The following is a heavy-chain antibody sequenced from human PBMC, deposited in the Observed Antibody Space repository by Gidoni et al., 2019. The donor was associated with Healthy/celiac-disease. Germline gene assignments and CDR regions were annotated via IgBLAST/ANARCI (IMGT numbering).Heavy chain of an antibody. D-gene: IGHD3-22*01. J-gene: IGHJ3*02. CDR1: GGSISSSSYY. Sequence: QLQLQESGPGLVKPSETLSLTCTVSGGSISSSSYYWGWIRQPPGKGLEWIGSIYYSGSTYYNPSLKSRVTISVDTSKNQFSLKLSSVTAADTAVYYCARPSGSSGYYIRGPGAFDIWGQGTMVTVSS. CDR2: IYYSGST. V-gene: IGHV4-39*01. CDR3: ARPSGSSGYYIRGPGAFDI.